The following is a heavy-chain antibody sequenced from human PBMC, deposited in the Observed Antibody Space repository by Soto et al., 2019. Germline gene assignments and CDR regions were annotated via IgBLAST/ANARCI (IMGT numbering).Heavy chain of an antibody. V-gene: IGHV3-30*18. CDR2: ISYDGSNK. CDR1: RFTFSNYG. CDR3: AHDGTPWELRDNWFDP. D-gene: IGHD1-26*01. Sequence: GGSLRLSCAASRFTFSNYGMHWVRQAPGKGLEWVAVISYDGSNKYYVDSVKGRFTISRDNSKNTLYLQMNSLRAEDTAVYYCAHDGTPWELRDNWFDPWGQGTLVTVYS. J-gene: IGHJ5*02.